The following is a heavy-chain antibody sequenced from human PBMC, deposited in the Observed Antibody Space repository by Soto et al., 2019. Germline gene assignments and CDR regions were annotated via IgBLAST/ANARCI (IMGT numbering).Heavy chain of an antibody. CDR2: ISSSSSYI. D-gene: IGHD2-15*01. J-gene: IGHJ3*02. Sequence: GGSLRLSCAASGFTFSSYSMNWVRQAPGKGLEWVSSISSSSSYIYYADSVKGRFTISRDNAKNSLYLQMNSLRAEDTAVYYCARGSVVVAATDAFDIWGQGTMVTVSS. CDR3: ARGSVVVAATDAFDI. CDR1: GFTFSSYS. V-gene: IGHV3-21*01.